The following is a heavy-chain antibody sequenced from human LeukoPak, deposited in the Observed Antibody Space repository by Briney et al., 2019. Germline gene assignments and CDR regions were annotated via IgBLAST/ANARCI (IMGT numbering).Heavy chain of an antibody. J-gene: IGHJ4*02. D-gene: IGHD3-22*01. CDR3: ASGVYYDSSGYSFEY. V-gene: IGHV1-69*13. CDR2: IIPIFGTA. Sequence: SVKVSCKASGGTFSSYGISWVRQAPGQGLEWMGGIIPIFGTANYAQKFQGRVTTTADESTSTAYMELSSLRSEDTAVYYCASGVYYDSSGYSFEYWGQGTLVTVSS. CDR1: GGTFSSYG.